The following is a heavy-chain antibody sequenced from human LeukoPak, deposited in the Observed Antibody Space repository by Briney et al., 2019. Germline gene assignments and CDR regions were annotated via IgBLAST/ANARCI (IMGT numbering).Heavy chain of an antibody. J-gene: IGHJ5*02. CDR2: ISGSGGST. D-gene: IGHD6-6*01. CDR3: AKVRPDRRQLVRGGWFDP. V-gene: IGHV3-23*01. Sequence: GGSLRLSCAASGFTFSSYAMSWVRQAPGKGLELVSAISGSGGSTYYADSVKGRFTISRDNSKNTLYLQMNSLRAEDTAVYYCAKVRPDRRQLVRGGWFDPWGQGTLVTVSS. CDR1: GFTFSSYA.